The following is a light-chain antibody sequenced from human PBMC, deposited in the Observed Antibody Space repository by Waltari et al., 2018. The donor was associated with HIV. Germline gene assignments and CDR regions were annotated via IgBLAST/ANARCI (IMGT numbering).Light chain of an antibody. CDR2: DVS. CDR1: SSDVGGYNY. Sequence: QSALTQPVSVSGSPGQSITLSCTGSSSDVGGYNYVSWYQQHPGKAPRLMIYDVSTRPSVVSDRCSGSKSGDTASLTISGLQAEDEADYYCESYTSTSVWVFGGGTRLTVL. J-gene: IGLJ3*02. CDR3: ESYTSTSVWV. V-gene: IGLV2-14*03.